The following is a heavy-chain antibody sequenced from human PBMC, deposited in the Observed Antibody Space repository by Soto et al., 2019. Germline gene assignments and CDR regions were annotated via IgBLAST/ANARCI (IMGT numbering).Heavy chain of an antibody. CDR2: IKSKTDGGTT. J-gene: IGHJ6*03. CDR3: TTGLIRSVYYLFGYHHYSMDF. D-gene: IGHD3-3*01. CDR1: GFTFSNAW. V-gene: IGHV3-15*01. Sequence: GVSLRLSCAASGFTFSNAWMSWVRQAPGKGLEWVGRIKSKTDGGTTDYAAPVKGRFTISRDDSKNTLYLQMNSLKAEDTAVYYCTTGLIRSVYYLFGYHHYSMDFWGKGTTVTVAS.